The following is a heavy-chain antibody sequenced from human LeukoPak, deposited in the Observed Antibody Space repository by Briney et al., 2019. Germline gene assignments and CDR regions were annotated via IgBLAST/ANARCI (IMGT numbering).Heavy chain of an antibody. Sequence: SVKVSCKASGGTFSSYAISWVRQAPGQGLEWMGGIIPIFGTANYAQKFQGRVTITADESTSTAYMELSSLRSEDTAVYYCARVGVVPAAIPDGFDIWGQGTMVTVSS. D-gene: IGHD2-2*01. J-gene: IGHJ3*02. CDR1: GGTFSSYA. CDR2: IIPIFGTA. V-gene: IGHV1-69*01. CDR3: ARVGVVPAAIPDGFDI.